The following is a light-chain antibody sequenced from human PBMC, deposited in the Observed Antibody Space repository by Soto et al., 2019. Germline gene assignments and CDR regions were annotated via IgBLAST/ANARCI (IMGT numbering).Light chain of an antibody. V-gene: IGKV3-15*01. J-gene: IGKJ1*01. CDR2: GAS. CDR3: QQYNNWRGT. Sequence: EIVMTQSPATRSVSPGERATLSCRASQSVSSNLAWYQQKPGQAPRLLIYGASTRATGIPARFSGSGSGTEFTLTISSLQSEDFAVYYCQQYNNWRGTFGQGTKVDIK. CDR1: QSVSSN.